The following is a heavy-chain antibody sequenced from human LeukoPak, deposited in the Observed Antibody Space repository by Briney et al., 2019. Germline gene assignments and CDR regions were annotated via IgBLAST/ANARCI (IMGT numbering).Heavy chain of an antibody. CDR3: ASYSSSSLHFDY. D-gene: IGHD6-6*01. CDR1: GGSFSGYY. Sequence: ETLSLTCVVYGGSFSGYYWSWIRQPPGKGLEWIGEINHSGSTNHNPSLKSRVTISVDTSKNQFSLKLSSVTAADTAVYYCASYSSSSLHFDYWGQGTLVTVSS. J-gene: IGHJ4*02. CDR2: INHSGST. V-gene: IGHV4-34*01.